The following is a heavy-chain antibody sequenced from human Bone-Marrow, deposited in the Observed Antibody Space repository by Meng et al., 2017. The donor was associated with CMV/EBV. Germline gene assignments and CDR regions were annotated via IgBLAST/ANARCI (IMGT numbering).Heavy chain of an antibody. V-gene: IGHV3-23*03. CDR3: AKATFDYNNFWGRGGMDV. Sequence: GESLKISCAASGFTFSNYAMTWVRQAPGKGLEWVSVIYSGRSGKTFYGNSVKGRFTISRDNSKNTVYLQMDSLRAEDTAVYYCAKATFDYNNFWGRGGMDVWGHGTTVTVSS. J-gene: IGHJ6*02. D-gene: IGHD4-11*01. CDR2: IYSGRSGKT. CDR1: GFTFSNYA.